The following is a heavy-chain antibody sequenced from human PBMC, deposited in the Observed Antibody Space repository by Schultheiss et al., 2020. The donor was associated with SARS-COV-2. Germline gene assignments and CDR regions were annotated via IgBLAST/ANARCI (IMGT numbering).Heavy chain of an antibody. V-gene: IGHV4-59*08. J-gene: IGHJ4*02. CDR3: AATTPVAEI. CDR2: IYYSGST. D-gene: IGHD6-19*01. Sequence: SETLSLTCAVYGGSFSGYYWSWIRQPPGKGLEWIGYIYYSGSTNYNPSLKSRVTISVDTSKNQFSLKLSSVTAADTAVYYCAATTPVAEIWGQGTLVTVSS. CDR1: GGSFSGYY.